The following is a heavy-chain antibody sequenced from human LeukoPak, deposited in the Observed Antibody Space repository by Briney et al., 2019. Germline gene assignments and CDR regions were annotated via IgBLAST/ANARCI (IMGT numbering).Heavy chain of an antibody. CDR1: GGSISSYY. CDR2: IYYSGST. Sequence: SETLSLTCTVSGGSISSYYWSWIRQPPGKGLEWIGYIYYSGSTNYNPSLKSRVTISVDTSKNQFSLKLSSVTAADTAVYYCARADYYYYMDVWGKGTTVTVSS. CDR3: ARADYYYYMDV. V-gene: IGHV4-59*08. J-gene: IGHJ6*03.